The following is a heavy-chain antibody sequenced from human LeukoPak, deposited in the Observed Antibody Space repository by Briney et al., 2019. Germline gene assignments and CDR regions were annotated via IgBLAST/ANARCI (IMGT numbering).Heavy chain of an antibody. D-gene: IGHD2-2*01. V-gene: IGHV4-4*07. J-gene: IGHJ4*02. CDR1: GGSISSYY. Sequence: SETLSLTCTVSGGSISSYYWSWIRQPAGKGLEWIGRIYTSGSTNYNPSLKSRVTMSVDTSKNQFSLKLSSVTAADTAVYYCAREPKYCSSTSCYAAPFDYWGQGTLVTVSS. CDR2: IYTSGST. CDR3: AREPKYCSSTSCYAAPFDY.